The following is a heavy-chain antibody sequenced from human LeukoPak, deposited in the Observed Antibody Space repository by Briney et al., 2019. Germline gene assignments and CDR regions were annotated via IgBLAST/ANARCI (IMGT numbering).Heavy chain of an antibody. Sequence: PGGSLRLSCAASGFTFSSYAMSWVRQAPGKGLEWVSGINWNGGGTGYADSVKGRFTISRDNAKNSLYLQMNSLRAEDTALYYCARALRTPYYYDGSDYYYDAFDIWGQGTMVTVSS. CDR3: ARALRTPYYYDGSDYYYDAFDI. CDR1: GFTFSSYA. CDR2: INWNGGGT. J-gene: IGHJ3*02. V-gene: IGHV3-20*04. D-gene: IGHD3-22*01.